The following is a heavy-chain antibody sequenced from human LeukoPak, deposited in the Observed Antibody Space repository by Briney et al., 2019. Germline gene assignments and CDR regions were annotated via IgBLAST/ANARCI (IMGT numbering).Heavy chain of an antibody. D-gene: IGHD2-21*02. CDR3: ARGESSYCSGGCYFVS. V-gene: IGHV3-73*01. Sequence: GGSLRLSCAASGFTFSGTAMHWVRQASGKGLEWVGRIRTKVNSYATSYAASVKGRFTISRDDSKNTAYLQMNSLKTEDTAVYYCARGESSYCSGGCYFVSWGQGTLVTISS. J-gene: IGHJ5*01. CDR2: IRTKVNSYAT. CDR1: GFTFSGTA.